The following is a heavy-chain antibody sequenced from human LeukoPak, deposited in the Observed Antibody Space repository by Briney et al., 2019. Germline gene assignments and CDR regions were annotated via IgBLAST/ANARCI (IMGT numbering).Heavy chain of an antibody. CDR2: GRTTAEGETT. CDR3: TAGLRKTDYDP. CDR1: GFNFNDDW. J-gene: IGHJ5*02. Sequence: SLRPSCEGSGFNFNDDWMSRIRQAPGTGLEGGDRGRTTAEGETTDHAGPVRGRFINTRDDSKNMVFLQMNRLETEDTAIYYCTAGLRKTDYDPWAQGTRVTVSS. V-gene: IGHV3-15*01. D-gene: IGHD4-17*01.